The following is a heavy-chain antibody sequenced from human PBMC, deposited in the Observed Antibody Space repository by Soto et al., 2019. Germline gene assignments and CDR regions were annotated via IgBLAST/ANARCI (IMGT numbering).Heavy chain of an antibody. CDR3: ASDREWELLPRVFDI. J-gene: IGHJ3*02. Sequence: GGSLRLSCVASGFTFSSYAMHWVRQAPGKGLEWVAVISYDGSNKYYADSVKGRFTISRDNSKNTLYLQMNSLRAEDTAVYYCASDREWELLPRVFDIWGQGTMVTVSS. CDR2: ISYDGSNK. D-gene: IGHD1-26*01. CDR1: GFTFSSYA. V-gene: IGHV3-30-3*01.